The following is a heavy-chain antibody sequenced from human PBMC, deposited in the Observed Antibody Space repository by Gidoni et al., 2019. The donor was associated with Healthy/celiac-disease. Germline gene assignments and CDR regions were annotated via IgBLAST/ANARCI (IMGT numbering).Heavy chain of an antibody. Sequence: QVQLVQSGAEVKKPGSSVKVSCKASGGTFRSYAISWVRQAPGQGLEWMGGIIPIFGTANYAQKFQGRVTITADESTSTAYMELSSLRSEDTAVYYCARDRLGYSNYVVEYYYYYGMDVWGQGTTVTVSS. D-gene: IGHD4-4*01. V-gene: IGHV1-69*01. CDR1: GGTFRSYA. CDR2: IIPIFGTA. J-gene: IGHJ6*02. CDR3: ARDRLGYSNYVVEYYYYYGMDV.